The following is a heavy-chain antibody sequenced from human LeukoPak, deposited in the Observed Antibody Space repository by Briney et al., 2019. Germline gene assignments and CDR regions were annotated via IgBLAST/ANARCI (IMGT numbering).Heavy chain of an antibody. Sequence: PGTSLRLSCAASGFTFRSYGMHWVRQAPGKGLEWVANIKPDGSAKYYVDSVKGRFTISRDNVRNSLYLQMDSLRAEDTAVYYCVKDHETGSDFWGQGTLVTVSS. CDR3: VKDHETGSDF. D-gene: IGHD3-9*01. CDR1: GFTFRSYG. V-gene: IGHV3-7*01. J-gene: IGHJ4*02. CDR2: IKPDGSAK.